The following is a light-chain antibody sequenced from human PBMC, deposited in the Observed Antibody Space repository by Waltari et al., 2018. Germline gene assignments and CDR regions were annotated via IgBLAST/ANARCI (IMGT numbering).Light chain of an antibody. V-gene: IGKV3-20*01. CDR3: QQYGSSPLT. CDR2: GAS. J-gene: IGKJ4*01. Sequence: EIVLTQSPGPLSLSPGARATLSCRASQSVSSSYLAWYQQKPGQAPRLLIYGASSRATGISDRFSGSGSATDFTLSISRLEPEDFAVYYCQQYGSSPLTFGGGTTVEIK. CDR1: QSVSSSY.